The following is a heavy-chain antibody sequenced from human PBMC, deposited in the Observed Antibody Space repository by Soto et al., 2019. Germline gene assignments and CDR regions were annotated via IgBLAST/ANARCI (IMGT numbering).Heavy chain of an antibody. D-gene: IGHD5-12*01. CDR1: GFTFSSYA. CDR2: ISGSDGST. J-gene: IGHJ4*02. V-gene: IGHV3-23*01. Sequence: PGGSLRLSCAASGFTFSSYAMSWVHQAPGKGLEWVSVISGSDGSTYYADSVKGRFTISRDNSKNTLYLQINSLRDEDTGVYYCARGATGYGNFDYWGQGTLVTVSS. CDR3: ARGATGYGNFDY.